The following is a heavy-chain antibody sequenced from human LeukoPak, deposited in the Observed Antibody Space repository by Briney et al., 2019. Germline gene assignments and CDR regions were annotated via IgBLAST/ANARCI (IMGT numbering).Heavy chain of an antibody. CDR1: GGAISSSSYY. D-gene: IGHD4-17*01. CDR3: ARHSPSVTSIDY. Sequence: SETLSLTCTVSGGAISSSSYYWGWLRQPPGKWLEWIGSIYYSGTTHYNPSLRSRVTISVDTSKNQFSLRLSSVTAADTAVYYCARHSPSVTSIDYWGHGTLVTDSS. CDR2: IYYSGTT. V-gene: IGHV4-39*01. J-gene: IGHJ4*01.